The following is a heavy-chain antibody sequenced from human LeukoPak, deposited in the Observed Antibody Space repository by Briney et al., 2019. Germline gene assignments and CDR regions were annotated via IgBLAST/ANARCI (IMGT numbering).Heavy chain of an antibody. Sequence: VASVKVSCKASGGTFSSYAISWVRQAPGQGLEWMGGIIPISGTANYAQKFQGRVTITADESTSTAYMELSSLRSEDTAVYYCARDQFTRNPHAFDIWGQGTMVTVSS. D-gene: IGHD1-14*01. V-gene: IGHV1-69*01. CDR1: GGTFSSYA. CDR3: ARDQFTRNPHAFDI. CDR2: IIPISGTA. J-gene: IGHJ3*02.